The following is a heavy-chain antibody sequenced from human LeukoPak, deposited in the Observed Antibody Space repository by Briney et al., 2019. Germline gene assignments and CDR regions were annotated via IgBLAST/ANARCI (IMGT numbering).Heavy chain of an antibody. CDR2: IYYSGRT. D-gene: IGHD4-17*01. CDR3: ARRATVTHNWFDP. J-gene: IGHJ5*02. Sequence: SETLSLTCTVSGGSISNYYWSWIRQPPGKGLEWIGYIYYSGRTNYSPSLKSRVTISVDTSKNQVSLKLSSVTAADTAVYYCARRATVTHNWFDPWGQGTLVTVSS. V-gene: IGHV4-59*08. CDR1: GGSISNYY.